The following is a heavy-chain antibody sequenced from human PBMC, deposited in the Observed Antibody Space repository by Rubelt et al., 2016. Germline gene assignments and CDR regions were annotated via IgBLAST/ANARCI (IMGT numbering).Heavy chain of an antibody. D-gene: IGHD6-6*01. CDR3: AREYSCSAMDV. J-gene: IGHJ6*02. Sequence: QVQLVQSGAEVKKPGASVKVSCKASGYTFTSYYMHWVRQAPGQGLEWMGGIIPIFGTAIYVQKLQGRVIITADESASTGYMELSSLRSEDAAVDYCAREYSCSAMDVWGRGTTVTVSS. V-gene: IGHV1-46*04. CDR2: IIPIFGTA. CDR1: GYTFTSYY.